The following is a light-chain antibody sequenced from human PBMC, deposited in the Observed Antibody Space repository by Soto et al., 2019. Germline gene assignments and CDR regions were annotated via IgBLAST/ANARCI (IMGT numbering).Light chain of an antibody. J-gene: IGLJ1*01. CDR2: EVT. Sequence: QSVLTQPPSASGSPGQSVTISCTGSGSDIGFYNYVSWYQQHPGKVPKLLIYEVTKRPSGVPDRFSGSKSGNTASLTVSGLQAEDEADYYCSSFRSGTTLFGTGTKVTVL. CDR1: GSDIGFYNY. CDR3: SSFRSGTTL. V-gene: IGLV2-8*01.